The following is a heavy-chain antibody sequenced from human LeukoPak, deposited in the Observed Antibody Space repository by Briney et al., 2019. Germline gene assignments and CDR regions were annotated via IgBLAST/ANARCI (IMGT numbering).Heavy chain of an antibody. J-gene: IGHJ4*02. D-gene: IGHD6-19*01. CDR1: GFTFNNFA. V-gene: IGHV3-23*01. Sequence: GGSLRLSCTASGFTFNNFAMSWVRQAPGKGLEWVSGISGSAVSTFYADSVKGRFTISRDNSKTTLYLHMDSLRVEDTAVYYCAKDQTVAVAGPFVNWGQRTLVTVSS. CDR3: AKDQTVAVAGPFVN. CDR2: ISGSAVST.